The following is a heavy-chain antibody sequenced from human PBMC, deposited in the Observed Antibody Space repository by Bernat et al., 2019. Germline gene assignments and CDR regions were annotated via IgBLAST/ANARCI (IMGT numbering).Heavy chain of an antibody. J-gene: IGHJ3*02. Sequence: DVQLVESGGRLVNPGGSLRLSCTASGFTFSLAWLDWVRQTPGKGLEWLGRTKSKRSGGAIDYSAPVKGRFTISRDDSRNTLYLQKDGLKNEDTGVYYCTWVQKPVGSFDIWGQGTMVTVSS. CDR3: TWVQKPVGSFDI. CDR2: TKSKRSGGAI. CDR1: GFTFSLAW. D-gene: IGHD3-10*01. V-gene: IGHV3-15*01.